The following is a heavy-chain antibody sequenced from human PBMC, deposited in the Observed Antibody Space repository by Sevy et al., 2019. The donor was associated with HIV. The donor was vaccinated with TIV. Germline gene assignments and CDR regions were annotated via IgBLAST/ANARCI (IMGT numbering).Heavy chain of an antibody. CDR2: ISGSGGST. J-gene: IGHJ1*01. CDR1: GFTFSSYA. Sequence: GGSLRLSCAASGFTFSSYAMSWVRQAPGKGLEWVSAISGSGGSTYYADSVKGRFTISRDNSKNTLYLQMNSLRAEDTAVYYCVKQVPTNRIAAAGTGYFQHWGQGTLVTVSS. CDR3: VKQVPTNRIAAAGTGYFQH. D-gene: IGHD6-13*01. V-gene: IGHV3-23*01.